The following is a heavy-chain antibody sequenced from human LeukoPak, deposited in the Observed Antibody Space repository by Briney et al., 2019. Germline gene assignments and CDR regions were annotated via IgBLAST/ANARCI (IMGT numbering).Heavy chain of an antibody. V-gene: IGHV4-34*01. J-gene: IGHJ3*02. Sequence: SETLSLTCAVYGVSFSGYYWSWIRQPPGKGLEWIGSIYYSGSTYYNPSLKSRVIISVDTSKNQFSLKLNSVTAADTAVYYCARHEWGITNAFDTWGQGTMVTVSS. CDR1: GVSFSGYY. D-gene: IGHD1-26*01. CDR2: IYYSGST. CDR3: ARHEWGITNAFDT.